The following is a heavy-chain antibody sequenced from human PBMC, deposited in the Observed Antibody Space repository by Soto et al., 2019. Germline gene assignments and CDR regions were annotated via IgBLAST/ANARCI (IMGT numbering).Heavy chain of an antibody. CDR1: GYTFTGYY. CDR3: ARVKGGYDSSGYYEINYFDY. CDR2: INPNSGGT. V-gene: IGHV1-2*04. J-gene: IGHJ4*02. Sequence: ASVKVSCKASGYTFTGYYIHWVRQAPGQGLEWMGWINPNSGGTNYAQKFQGWVTMTRDTSISTAYMELSRLRSDDTAVYYCARVKGGYDSSGYYEINYFDYWGQGTLVTVSS. D-gene: IGHD3-22*01.